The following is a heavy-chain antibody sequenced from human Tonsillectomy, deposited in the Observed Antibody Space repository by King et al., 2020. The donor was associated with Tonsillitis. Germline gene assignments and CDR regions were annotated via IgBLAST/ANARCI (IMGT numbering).Heavy chain of an antibody. Sequence: VQLVESGGGLVQPGGSLRLSCAASGFTFSSYSMNWVRQDPGKGLEWVSYISSSSSTIYYADSVKGRFTISRDNAKNALYLQMNSLRAEDTAVYFCASEAVVGAFDIWGQGTMVTVSS. J-gene: IGHJ3*02. D-gene: IGHD1-26*01. CDR3: ASEAVVGAFDI. CDR1: GFTFSSYS. V-gene: IGHV3-48*01. CDR2: ISSSSSTI.